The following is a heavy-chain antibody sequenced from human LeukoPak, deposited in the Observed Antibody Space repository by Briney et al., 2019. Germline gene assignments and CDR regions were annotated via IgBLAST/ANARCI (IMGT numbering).Heavy chain of an antibody. CDR2: ISAYNGNT. Sequence: ASVKVSCKASGGTFSSYGISWVRQAPGQGLEWMGWISAYNGNTNYAQKLQGRVTMTTDTPTSTAYMELRSLRSDDTAVYYCASGSSSFFDYWGQGTLVTVSS. V-gene: IGHV1-18*01. J-gene: IGHJ4*02. CDR1: GGTFSSYG. CDR3: ASGSSSFFDY. D-gene: IGHD6-6*01.